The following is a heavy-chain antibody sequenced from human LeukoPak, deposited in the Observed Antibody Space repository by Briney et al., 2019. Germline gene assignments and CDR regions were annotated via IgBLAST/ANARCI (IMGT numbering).Heavy chain of an antibody. J-gene: IGHJ1*01. D-gene: IGHD6-6*01. CDR2: ISSSGSTI. V-gene: IGHV3-11*01. Sequence: GGSLRLSCAASGFTFSDYYMSWIRQAPGKGLEWVSYISSSGSTIYYADSVKGRFTIYRDNAKNSLYLQMSSLRAEDTAVYYCASTVVPAADTYSSSSRVYFQHWGQGTLVTVSS. CDR1: GFTFSDYY. CDR3: ASTVVPAADTYSSSSRVYFQH.